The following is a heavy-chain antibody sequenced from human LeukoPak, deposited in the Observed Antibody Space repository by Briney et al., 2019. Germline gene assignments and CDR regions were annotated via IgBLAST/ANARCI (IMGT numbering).Heavy chain of an antibody. Sequence: GGSLRLSCAASGFTFSSYGMHWVRQAPGKGLEWVAVIWYDGSNKYYADSVKGRFTISRDNSKNTLYLQMNSLRAEDTAVYYCARDISHPLIVVVPAALVTNAFDIWGQGTMVTVSS. CDR3: ARDISHPLIVVVPAALVTNAFDI. J-gene: IGHJ3*02. CDR2: IWYDGSNK. CDR1: GFTFSSYG. V-gene: IGHV3-33*01. D-gene: IGHD2-2*01.